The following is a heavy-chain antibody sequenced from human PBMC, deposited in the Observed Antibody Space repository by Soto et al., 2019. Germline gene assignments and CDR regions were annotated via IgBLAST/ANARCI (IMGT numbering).Heavy chain of an antibody. V-gene: IGHV1-18*01. CDR3: ARMNGYSYGYSDY. J-gene: IGHJ4*02. Sequence: PGQGLEWMGWISAYNGNTNYAQKLQGRVIMTTDTSTSTAYMELRSLRSDDTAVYYCARMNGYSYGYSDYWGQGTLVTVSS. D-gene: IGHD5-18*01. CDR2: ISAYNGNT.